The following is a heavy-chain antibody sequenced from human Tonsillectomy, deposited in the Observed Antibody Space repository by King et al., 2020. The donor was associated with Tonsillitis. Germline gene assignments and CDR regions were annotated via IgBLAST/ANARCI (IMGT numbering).Heavy chain of an antibody. CDR3: ARDDGNLYSAYDYYFDY. Sequence: VQLVESGGGLVKPGGSLRLSCVASGFSFSDYYMTWIRQAPGMGLEWVSYISSNSYYTNYADSVKGRFTISRDDARNSLYLQMNSLRADDTAVYYRARDDGNLYSAYDYYFDYWGQGTLVTVSS. D-gene: IGHD5-12*01. V-gene: IGHV3-11*06. J-gene: IGHJ4*02. CDR2: ISSNSYYT. CDR1: GFSFSDYY.